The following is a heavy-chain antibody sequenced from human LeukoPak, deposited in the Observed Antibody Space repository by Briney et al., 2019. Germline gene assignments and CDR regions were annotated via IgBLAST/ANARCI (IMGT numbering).Heavy chain of an antibody. CDR3: ARIPNYNGHPESYLDV. D-gene: IGHD2-8*01. J-gene: IGHJ6*04. V-gene: IGHV4-59*01. CDR2: ISASGRT. Sequence: LETLSLTCTLSNGSISDYYWTWIRQPPGKGLEWIGYISASGRTHDSPSLRSRVTLSVDPSKNQFSLRLTTVTAADTALYYCARIPNYNGHPESYLDVWGKGTSVTVSS. CDR1: NGSISDYY.